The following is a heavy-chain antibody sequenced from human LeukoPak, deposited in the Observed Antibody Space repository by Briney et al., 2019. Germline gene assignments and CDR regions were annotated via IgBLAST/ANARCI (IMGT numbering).Heavy chain of an antibody. V-gene: IGHV1-69*13. CDR1: GYTFTSYA. J-gene: IGHJ5*02. Sequence: SVTVSCTASGYTFTSYAISWVRQAPGQGLEWMGGIIPIFGTANYAQKFQGRVTITADESTSTAYMELSSLRSEDTAVYYCARDSIAAAGIPRYNWFDPWGQGTLVTVSS. CDR2: IIPIFGTA. CDR3: ARDSIAAAGIPRYNWFDP. D-gene: IGHD6-13*01.